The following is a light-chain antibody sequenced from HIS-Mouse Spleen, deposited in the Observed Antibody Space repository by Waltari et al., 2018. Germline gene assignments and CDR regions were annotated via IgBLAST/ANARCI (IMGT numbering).Light chain of an antibody. V-gene: IGKV1-9*01. CDR3: QQLNSYPPT. CDR1: QGISSY. Sequence: DIQLTPSPSFLSASVGDRVPITCRASQGISSYLAWYQQKPGKAPKLLIYAASTLQSGVPSRFSGSGSGTEFTLTISSLQPEDFATYYCQQLNSYPPTFGQGTKVEIK. CDR2: AAS. J-gene: IGKJ1*01.